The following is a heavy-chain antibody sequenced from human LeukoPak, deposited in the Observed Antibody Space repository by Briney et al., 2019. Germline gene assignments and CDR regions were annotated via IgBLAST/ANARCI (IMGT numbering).Heavy chain of an antibody. CDR3: ARQGVAVAGTLWLDP. D-gene: IGHD6-19*01. Sequence: GESLKISCRGSGYTFENHWIAWVRQLPGQGLEWMGILYPDDSDTTYSPSFEGQVTISVDKSINTAYLQWNSLEASDTAIYYCARQGVAVAGTLWLDPWGQGTLVTVSS. CDR2: LYPDDSDT. CDR1: GYTFENHW. V-gene: IGHV5-51*01. J-gene: IGHJ5*02.